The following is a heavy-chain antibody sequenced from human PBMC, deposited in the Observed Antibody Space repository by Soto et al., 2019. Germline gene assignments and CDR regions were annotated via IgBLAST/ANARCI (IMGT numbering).Heavy chain of an antibody. Sequence: GGSLRLSCAACGFIFSYRGMIWVRQAPGKGLEWVSAISAGGSNTYDADSVKGRFIISRDNSKDTLYLQMNSLRAEDTALYYCAGWAGATATFDIWGQGTTVTVSS. CDR2: ISAGGSNT. V-gene: IGHV3-23*01. D-gene: IGHD1-26*01. J-gene: IGHJ3*02. CDR3: AGWAGATATFDI. CDR1: GFIFSYRG.